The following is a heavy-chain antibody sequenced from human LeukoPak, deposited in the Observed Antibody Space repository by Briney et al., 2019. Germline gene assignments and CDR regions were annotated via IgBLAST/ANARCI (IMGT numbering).Heavy chain of an antibody. Sequence: ASVKVSCKASGYSFTSYGFNWVRQAPGQGLEWMGWMSAYNGRTTYAHSLQGRVTVTADTSTSTAYMELRSLRSEDTAVFYCARGMGYSYGHPQGAFDIWGQGTMVTVSS. CDR2: MSAYNGRT. CDR3: ARGMGYSYGHPQGAFDI. D-gene: IGHD5-18*01. CDR1: GYSFTSYG. V-gene: IGHV1-18*01. J-gene: IGHJ3*02.